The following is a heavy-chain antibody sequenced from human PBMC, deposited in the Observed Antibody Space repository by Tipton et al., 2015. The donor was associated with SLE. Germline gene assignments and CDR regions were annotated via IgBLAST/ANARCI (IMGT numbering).Heavy chain of an antibody. CDR3: ARGDSSGCHTY. CDR2: ISSSSSTI. D-gene: IGHD6-19*01. V-gene: IGHV3-48*01. J-gene: IGHJ4*02. CDR1: GFTFSSYS. Sequence: SLRLSCAASGFTFSSYSMNWVRQAPGKGLEWVSYISSSSSTIYYADSVKGRFTISRDNAKNSLYLQMNSLRAEDTAVYYCARGDSSGCHTYWGQGTLVTVSS.